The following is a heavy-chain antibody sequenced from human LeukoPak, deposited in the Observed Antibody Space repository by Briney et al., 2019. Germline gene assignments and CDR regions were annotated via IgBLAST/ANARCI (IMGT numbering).Heavy chain of an antibody. D-gene: IGHD3-22*01. CDR3: ARVKVSHYDSSGYSNWFDP. CDR2: IYYSGST. V-gene: IGHV4-59*11. CDR1: GGSISSHY. J-gene: IGHJ5*02. Sequence: SETLSLTCTVSGGSISSHYWSWIRQPPGKGLEWIGYIYYSGSTNYNPSLKSRVTISVDTSKNQFSLKLSSMTAADTAVYYCARVKVSHYDSSGYSNWFDPWGQGTLVTVSS.